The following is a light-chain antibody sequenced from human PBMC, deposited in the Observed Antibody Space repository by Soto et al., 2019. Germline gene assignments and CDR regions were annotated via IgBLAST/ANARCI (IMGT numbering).Light chain of an antibody. CDR3: SSYAGSNNVV. Sequence: QSALTQPPSASGSPGQSVSLSCTGTSSDVGEYNFVSCYQQYPGKAPKLMIYEVSKRPSGVPDRFSGSKSGNTASLTVSGLQAEDEADYYCSSYAGSNNVVFGGGTKLTVL. V-gene: IGLV2-8*01. J-gene: IGLJ3*02. CDR1: SSDVGEYNF. CDR2: EVS.